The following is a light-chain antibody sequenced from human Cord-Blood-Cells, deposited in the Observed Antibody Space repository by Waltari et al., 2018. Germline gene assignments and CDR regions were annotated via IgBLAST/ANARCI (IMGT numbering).Light chain of an antibody. Sequence: SYDLTQPPSVSVSSGQTASITCSVDKLRDKYACWYQQKPGQSPVLVIYQDSKRPSGIPERFSGSNSGNTATLTISGTQAMDEADYYCQAWDSSTGVFGTGTKVTVL. CDR2: QDS. J-gene: IGLJ1*01. CDR1: KLRDKY. V-gene: IGLV3-1*01. CDR3: QAWDSSTGV.